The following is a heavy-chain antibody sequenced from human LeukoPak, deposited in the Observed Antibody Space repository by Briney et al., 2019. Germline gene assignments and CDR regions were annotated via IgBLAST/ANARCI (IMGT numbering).Heavy chain of an antibody. CDR1: GFTFSSYW. D-gene: IGHD3-22*01. CDR2: IYRGGAT. V-gene: IGHV3-66*04. J-gene: IGHJ6*02. Sequence: GGSLRLSCAAAGFTFSSYWMHWVRQAPGKGLEWVSAIYRGGATYYADSVKGRFTISRDNSKNTLYLQMNSLRAEDTAVYYCARHYDGSGSSYYALDVWGQGTTVTVSS. CDR3: ARHYDGSGSSYYALDV.